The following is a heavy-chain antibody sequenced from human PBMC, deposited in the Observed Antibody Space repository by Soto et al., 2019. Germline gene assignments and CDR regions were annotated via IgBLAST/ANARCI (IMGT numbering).Heavy chain of an antibody. D-gene: IGHD7-27*01. J-gene: IGHJ3*02. Sequence: GGSLRLSCAASGFTFSSYAMSWVRQAPGKGLEWVSAIRGSGGSTYYADSVKGRFTISRDNSKNTLYLQINSLRAEDGAFYYWRKEDRHDGDDAFDIWVQGTMVTVSS. V-gene: IGHV3-23*01. CDR3: RKEDRHDGDDAFDI. CDR2: IRGSGGST. CDR1: GFTFSSYA.